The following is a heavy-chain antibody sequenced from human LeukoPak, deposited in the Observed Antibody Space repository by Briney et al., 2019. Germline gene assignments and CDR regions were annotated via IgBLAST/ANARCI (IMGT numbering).Heavy chain of an antibody. CDR1: GFTFSSYG. CDR3: ARGPYSSSWYHDAFDI. CDR2: IRYDGSNK. Sequence: GGSLRLSCAASGFTFSSYGMHWVRQAPGKGLEWVAFIRYDGSNKYYADSVKGRFTISRDNAKNSLYLQMNSLRAEDTAVYYCARGPYSSSWYHDAFDIWGQGTMVTVSS. D-gene: IGHD6-13*01. V-gene: IGHV3-30*02. J-gene: IGHJ3*02.